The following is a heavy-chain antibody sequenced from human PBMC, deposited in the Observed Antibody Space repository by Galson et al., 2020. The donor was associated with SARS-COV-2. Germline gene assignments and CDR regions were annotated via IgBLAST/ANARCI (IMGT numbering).Heavy chain of an antibody. Sequence: GGSLRHSCAGSGFTFSAFGMHWVRQAPGKGLEWVAFIRYDGTNKDYADFVKGRFTISRDNSRNTLYLQMSSLREEDTAVYYCAKDMVTATVLIGYSSSWYYFDYWGQGTLVTVAS. J-gene: IGHJ4*02. D-gene: IGHD6-13*01. CDR2: IRYDGTNK. CDR1: GFTFSAFG. V-gene: IGHV3-30*02. CDR3: AKDMVTATVLIGYSSSWYYFDY.